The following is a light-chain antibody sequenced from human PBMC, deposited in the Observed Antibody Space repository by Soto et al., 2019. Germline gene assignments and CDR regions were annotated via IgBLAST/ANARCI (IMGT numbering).Light chain of an antibody. CDR3: QQYGSWPIT. CDR2: DAS. V-gene: IGKV3D-20*01. CDR1: QSVDSSY. Sequence: EIVLTQSPATLSLSPGESATLSCGASQSVDSSYLAWYQQKPGLAPRLLIYDASSRATGIPDRFSGSGSGPDFTLTISRLEPEDFAVYYCQQYGSWPITFGQGTRLEIK. J-gene: IGKJ5*01.